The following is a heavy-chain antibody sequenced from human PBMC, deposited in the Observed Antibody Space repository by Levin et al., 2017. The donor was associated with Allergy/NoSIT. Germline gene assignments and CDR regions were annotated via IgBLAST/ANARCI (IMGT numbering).Heavy chain of an antibody. J-gene: IGHJ4*02. V-gene: IGHV4-34*01. CDR1: GGSFSGYY. CDR2: INHSGST. Sequence: PSETLSLTCAVYGGSFSGYYWSWIRQPPGKGLEWIGEINHSGSTNYNPSLKSRLTISVDTSKNQFSLKLSSVTAADTAVYYCASPGSGHTGRYYFAYWGQGTLVTVSS. CDR3: ASPGSGHTGRYYFAY. D-gene: IGHD3-10*01.